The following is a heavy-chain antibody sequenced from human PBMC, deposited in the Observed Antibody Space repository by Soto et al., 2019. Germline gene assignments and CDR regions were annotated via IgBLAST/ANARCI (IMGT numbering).Heavy chain of an antibody. J-gene: IGHJ6*02. Sequence: VGSLRLSCEASGFIFRSYWMSWVRQAPGNGPECVADINQDGTESYYVGSVKGRFTISRDNAKNSVYLQMNSLRVDDTAVYFWTRQLFDGMDIWGQGTTVTVSS. D-gene: IGHD3-10*01. V-gene: IGHV3-7*03. CDR3: TRQLFDGMDI. CDR1: GFIFRSYW. CDR2: INQDGTES.